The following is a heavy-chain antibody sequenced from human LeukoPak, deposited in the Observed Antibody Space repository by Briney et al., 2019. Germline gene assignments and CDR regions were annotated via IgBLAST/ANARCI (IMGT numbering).Heavy chain of an antibody. Sequence: SETLSLTCSVSDDSITMYYWTWIRQPPRKGLEWIGYIHYTGSTNYDPSLKSRLTISVDTSKNQFSLKLSSVTAADTAMYYCARRRDLYSGSYYPFDYWGQEPWSPSPQ. CDR2: IHYTGST. D-gene: IGHD1-26*01. J-gene: IGHJ4*01. CDR3: ARRRDLYSGSYYPFDY. CDR1: DDSITMYY. V-gene: IGHV4-59*01.